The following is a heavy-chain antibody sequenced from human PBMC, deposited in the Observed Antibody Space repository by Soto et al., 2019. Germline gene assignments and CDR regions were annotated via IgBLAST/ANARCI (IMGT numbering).Heavy chain of an antibody. Sequence: EVQLVESGGGLVQPGGSLRLSCAASGFTFSSYEMNWVRQAPGKGLEWVSYISSSGSTIYYADSVKGRFTISRDNAKNSLYLQMNSLRAEDTAVYYCAREHTIFGVVRTYYYYYGMDVWGQGTTVTVSS. J-gene: IGHJ6*02. V-gene: IGHV3-48*03. CDR1: GFTFSSYE. CDR3: AREHTIFGVVRTYYYYYGMDV. D-gene: IGHD3-3*01. CDR2: ISSSGSTI.